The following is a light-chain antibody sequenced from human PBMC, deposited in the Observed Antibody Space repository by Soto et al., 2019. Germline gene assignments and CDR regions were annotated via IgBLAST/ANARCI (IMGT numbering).Light chain of an antibody. V-gene: IGKV1-5*03. J-gene: IGKJ5*01. CDR2: KAS. CDR1: QSISSW. Sequence: DIQMTQFPSPLSASVGDRVPISCRASQSISSWLARYQQKPGKAPKLLIYKASSLESGVPSRFSGSGSGTEFTLTISSLEPEDFAVHYCQQRSNWPITFGQGTRLEIK. CDR3: QQRSNWPIT.